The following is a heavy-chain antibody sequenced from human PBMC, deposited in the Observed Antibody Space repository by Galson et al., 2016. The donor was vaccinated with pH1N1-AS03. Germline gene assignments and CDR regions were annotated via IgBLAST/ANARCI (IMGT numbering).Heavy chain of an antibody. V-gene: IGHV4-38-2*01. CDR1: GSSIISDNY. J-gene: IGHJ2*01. D-gene: IGHD3-22*01. CDR3: AREGAYYSDTNDYPYWYFDL. CDR2: IYHGGTT. Sequence: ETLSLTCGVSGSSIISDNYWGWIRQPPERGLEWIGSIYHGGTTYYNPSLKSRVTVSADTSKNQFSLTLTSVTAADTAIYYCAREGAYYSDTNDYPYWYFDLWGRGTLVTVSS.